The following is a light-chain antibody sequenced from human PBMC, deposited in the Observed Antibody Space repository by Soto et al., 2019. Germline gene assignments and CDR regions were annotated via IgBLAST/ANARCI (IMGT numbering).Light chain of an antibody. V-gene: IGKV1-33*01. CDR2: DAS. J-gene: IGKJ4*01. CDR1: QDITSY. CDR3: QQYNSWPLT. Sequence: DIQMTQSPSSLSASVGDRVTITCQASQDITSYLNWYQHKPGKAPKLLIYDASILEAGVPPRFSGSGSGTDFTFTISSLQSEDFAVYYCQQYNSWPLTFGGGTKVEIK.